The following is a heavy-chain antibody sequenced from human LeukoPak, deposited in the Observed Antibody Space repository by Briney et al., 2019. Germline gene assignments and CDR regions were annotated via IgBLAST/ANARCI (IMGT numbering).Heavy chain of an antibody. D-gene: IGHD5-18*01. J-gene: IGHJ4*02. CDR2: INPNSGGT. Sequence: GAXVKVSCKASGYTFTGYYMHWVRQAPGQGVEGMGWINPNSGGTKYAQKFKGRDTMTRDTSISTAYMELSRLRSDDTAVYYCARDKRVAGLSYTAGDYWGQGTLVTVSS. CDR1: GYTFTGYY. V-gene: IGHV1-2*02. CDR3: ARDKRVAGLSYTAGDY.